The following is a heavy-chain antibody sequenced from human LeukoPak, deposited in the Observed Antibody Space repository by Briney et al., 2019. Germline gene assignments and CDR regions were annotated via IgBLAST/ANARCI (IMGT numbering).Heavy chain of an antibody. J-gene: IGHJ3*02. Sequence: GGSLRLSCAASGFTFSSYWMSWVRQAPGKGLEWVANIKQDGSEKYYVDSVKGRFTISRDNAKNSLYLQMNSLRAEDTAVYYCARVRGYSGYGDAFDTWGQGTMVTVSS. CDR2: IKQDGSEK. CDR1: GFTFSSYW. D-gene: IGHD5-12*01. CDR3: ARVRGYSGYGDAFDT. V-gene: IGHV3-7*01.